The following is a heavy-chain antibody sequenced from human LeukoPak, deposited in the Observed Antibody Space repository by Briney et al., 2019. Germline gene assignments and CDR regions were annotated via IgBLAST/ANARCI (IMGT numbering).Heavy chain of an antibody. CDR2: INHSGST. D-gene: IGHD3-22*01. J-gene: IGHJ6*02. V-gene: IGHV4-34*01. CDR3: ARDYYDRNGMDV. CDR1: GGSFSGYY. Sequence: SETLSLTCAVYGGSFSGYYWSWIRQPPGKGLGWIGEINHSGSTNYNPSLKSRVTISVDTSKNQFSLKLSSVTAADTAVYYCARDYYDRNGMDVWGQGTTVTVSS.